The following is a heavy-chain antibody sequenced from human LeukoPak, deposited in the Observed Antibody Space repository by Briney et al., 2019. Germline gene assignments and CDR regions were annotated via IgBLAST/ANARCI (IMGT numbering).Heavy chain of an antibody. D-gene: IGHD1-1*01. V-gene: IGHV3-23*01. Sequence: GGSLRLSCAASGFTFSSYAMSWVRQAPGKGLEWVSAISGSGGSTYYADSVKGRFTISRDNAKNSLYLQMNSLRAEDTAVYYCARVQLERRRYYYMDVWGKGTTVTVSS. J-gene: IGHJ6*03. CDR2: ISGSGGST. CDR3: ARVQLERRRYYYMDV. CDR1: GFTFSSYA.